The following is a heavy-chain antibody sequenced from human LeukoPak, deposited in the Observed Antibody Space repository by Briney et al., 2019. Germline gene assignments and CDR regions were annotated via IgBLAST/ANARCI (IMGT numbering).Heavy chain of an antibody. CDR3: ARDREYWFDP. CDR1: GFTFSSCG. V-gene: IGHV3-33*01. Sequence: GGSLRLSCAASGFTFSSCGMHWVRQAPGKGLEWVAVIWYDGSNKYYADSVKGRFTISRDNSKNTLYLQMNSLRAEDTAVYYCARDREYWFDPWGQGTLATVSS. D-gene: IGHD3-10*01. CDR2: IWYDGSNK. J-gene: IGHJ5*02.